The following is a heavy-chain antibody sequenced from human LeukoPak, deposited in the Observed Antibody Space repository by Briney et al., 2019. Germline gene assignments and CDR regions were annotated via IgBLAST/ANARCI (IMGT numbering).Heavy chain of an antibody. CDR2: IRYDGSNK. D-gene: IGHD3-10*01. V-gene: IGHV3-30*02. CDR1: GFTFSSYG. J-gene: IGHJ4*02. Sequence: GGSLRLSCAASGFTFSSYGMHWVRQAPGKGLEWVAFIRYDGSNKYYADSVKGRFTISRDNSKNTLYLQMNSLRAEDTAVYYCAKTLLWFGELLQGDYFDYWGQGTLVTVSS. CDR3: AKTLLWFGELLQGDYFDY.